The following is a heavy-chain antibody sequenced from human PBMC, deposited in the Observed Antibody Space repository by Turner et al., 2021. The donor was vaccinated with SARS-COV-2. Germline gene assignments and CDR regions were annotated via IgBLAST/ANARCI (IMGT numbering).Heavy chain of an antibody. CDR1: GYSFGDYW. Sequence: EVQLVESGGGLVQPGGSLRLSCGASGYSFGDYWMNWVRQAPGKGLEWVANMNQDGSEKNYLDSVRGRFTISRDNAKNSLYLQMSSLRAEDTAVYYCARLHTSSWYFDYWGQGTLVTVSS. D-gene: IGHD6-13*01. V-gene: IGHV3-7*03. CDR2: MNQDGSEK. CDR3: ARLHTSSWYFDY. J-gene: IGHJ4*02.